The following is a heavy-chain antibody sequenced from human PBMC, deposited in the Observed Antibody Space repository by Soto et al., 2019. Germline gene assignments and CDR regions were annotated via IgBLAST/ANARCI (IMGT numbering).Heavy chain of an antibody. J-gene: IGHJ6*02. V-gene: IGHV5-10-1*01. Sequence: GESLKISCKGSGYSFTSYWISWVRQMPGKGLEWMGRIDPSDSYTNYGPSFQGHVTISADKSISTAYLQWSSLKASDTAMYYCASPTQGGMDVWGQGTTVTVSS. CDR2: IDPSDSYT. CDR3: ASPTQGGMDV. CDR1: GYSFTSYW.